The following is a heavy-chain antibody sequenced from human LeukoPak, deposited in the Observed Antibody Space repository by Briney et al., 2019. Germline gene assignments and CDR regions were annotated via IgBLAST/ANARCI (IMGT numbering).Heavy chain of an antibody. CDR1: GGSISSYY. Sequence: SETLSPTCTVSGGSISSYYWSWIRQPPGKGLEWIGYIYYSGSTNYNPPLKSRVTISVDTSKNQFSLKLSSVTAADTAVYYCARVDGSGSYYYYYMDVWGKGTTVTVSS. CDR3: ARVDGSGSYYYYYMDV. CDR2: IYYSGST. V-gene: IGHV4-59*01. D-gene: IGHD3-10*01. J-gene: IGHJ6*03.